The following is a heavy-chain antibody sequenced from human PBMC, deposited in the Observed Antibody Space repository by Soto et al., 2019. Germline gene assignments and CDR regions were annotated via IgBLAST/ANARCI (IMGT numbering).Heavy chain of an antibody. CDR2: LYYTGTT. CDR3: ARVGPWVPYYYDSSPYTFENWFDP. V-gene: IGHV4-39*01. D-gene: IGHD3-22*01. Sequence: PSETLSLTCSVSGGSIGSSSYYFGWIRQPPGKGLEWIGSLYYTGTTYYNSSLKSRVTISADKSQNQFSLRLSSVTAADTAVYYCARVGPWVPYYYDSSPYTFENWFDPWGQGTLVTVSS. CDR1: GGSIGSSSYY. J-gene: IGHJ5*02.